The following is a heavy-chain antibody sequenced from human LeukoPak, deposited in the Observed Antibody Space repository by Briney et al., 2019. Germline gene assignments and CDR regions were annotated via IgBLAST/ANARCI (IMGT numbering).Heavy chain of an antibody. V-gene: IGHV3-48*01. CDR2: ISSVSTNI. D-gene: IGHD3-10*01. CDR1: GFTFSSYG. Sequence: GGSLRLSCAASGFTFSSYGMNWVRQAPGKGLGWLSYISSVSTNIDYADSVKGRFTISRDNVKNSLYLQMNSLRAEDTAVYYCARDRPGSMDVWGQGTTVTVSS. J-gene: IGHJ6*02. CDR3: ARDRPGSMDV.